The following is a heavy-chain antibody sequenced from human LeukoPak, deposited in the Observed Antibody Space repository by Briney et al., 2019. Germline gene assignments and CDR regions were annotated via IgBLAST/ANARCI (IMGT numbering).Heavy chain of an antibody. Sequence: GRSLRLSCAASGFTFSSYGMHWVRRAPGKGLEWVAVISYDGSNKYYADSVKGRFTISRDNSKNTLYLQMNSLRAEDTAVYYCAKDGSKMYYYDSSGYYYFPSGMDVWGQGTTVTVSS. CDR3: AKDGSKMYYYDSSGYYYFPSGMDV. V-gene: IGHV3-30*18. CDR2: ISYDGSNK. CDR1: GFTFSSYG. D-gene: IGHD3-22*01. J-gene: IGHJ6*02.